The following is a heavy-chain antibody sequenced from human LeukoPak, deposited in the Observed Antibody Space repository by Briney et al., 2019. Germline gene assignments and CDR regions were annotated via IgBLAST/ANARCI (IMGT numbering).Heavy chain of an antibody. V-gene: IGHV1-46*01. J-gene: IGHJ4*02. CDR3: ARVSSGYYRFDY. CDR2: INPSGGST. Sequence: ASVTVSFKASGYTFTIYYMHWVRQAPGQGLEWMGIINPSGGSTSYAQKFQGRVTTTSDTSTSTVYMELSSLGSEDTAVYYCARVSSGYYRFDYWGQGTLVTVSS. D-gene: IGHD3-22*01. CDR1: GYTFTIYY.